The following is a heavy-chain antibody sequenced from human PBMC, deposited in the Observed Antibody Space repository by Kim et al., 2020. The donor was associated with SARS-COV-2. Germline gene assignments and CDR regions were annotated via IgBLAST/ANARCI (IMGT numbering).Heavy chain of an antibody. Sequence: PSLKSRVTISVDTSKNQFSLKLSSVTAADTAVYYCARNRYDFYYYYGMDVWGQGTTVTVSS. V-gene: IGHV4-34*01. J-gene: IGHJ6*02. CDR3: ARNRYDFYYYYGMDV. D-gene: IGHD3-3*01.